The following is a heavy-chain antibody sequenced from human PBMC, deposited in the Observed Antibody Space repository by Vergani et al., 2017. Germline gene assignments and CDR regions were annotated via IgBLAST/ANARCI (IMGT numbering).Heavy chain of an antibody. D-gene: IGHD6-6*01. V-gene: IGHV3-15*01. CDR3: TTDLGIAARPPYYFDY. CDR2: IKSKTDGGTT. CDR1: GFTFSNAW. Sequence: EVQLVESGGGLVKPGGSLRLSCAASGFTFSNAWMSWVRQAPGKGLGWVGRIKSKTDGGTTYYAAPVKGRFTISRDDSKNTLYLQMNSLKTEDTAVYYCTTDLGIAARPPYYFDYWGQGTLVTVSS. J-gene: IGHJ4*02.